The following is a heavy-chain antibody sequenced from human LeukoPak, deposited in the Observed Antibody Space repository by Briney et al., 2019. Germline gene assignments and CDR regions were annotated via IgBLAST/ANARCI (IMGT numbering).Heavy chain of an antibody. CDR3: AKVRDGYNKYYYYYMDV. Sequence: SETLSLTCTVPGGSISSSSYYWGWIRQPPGKGLEWIGSIYYSGSTYYNPSLKSRVTISVDTSKNQFSLKLSSVTAADTAVYYCAKVRDGYNKYYYYYMDVWGKGTTVTISS. D-gene: IGHD5-24*01. V-gene: IGHV4-39*01. J-gene: IGHJ6*03. CDR1: GGSISSSSYY. CDR2: IYYSGST.